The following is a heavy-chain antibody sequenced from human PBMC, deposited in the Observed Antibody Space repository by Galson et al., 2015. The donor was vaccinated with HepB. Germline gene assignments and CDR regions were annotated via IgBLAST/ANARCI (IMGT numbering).Heavy chain of an antibody. CDR1: GFTFSSYW. Sequence: SLRLSCAASGFTFSSYWMSWVRQAPGKGLEWVANIKQDGSEKYYVDSVKGRFTISRDNAKNSLYLQMNSLRAEDTAVYYCARTEWELSLFVYYWGQGTLVTVSS. CDR3: ARTEWELSLFVYY. D-gene: IGHD1-26*01. V-gene: IGHV3-7*01. CDR2: IKQDGSEK. J-gene: IGHJ4*02.